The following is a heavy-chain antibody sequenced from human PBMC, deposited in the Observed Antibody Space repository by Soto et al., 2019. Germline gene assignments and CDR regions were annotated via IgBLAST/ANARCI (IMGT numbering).Heavy chain of an antibody. D-gene: IGHD3-9*01. V-gene: IGHV3-11*05. CDR2: ISSSSSYT. CDR1: GFTFSDYY. CDR3: ARETPPPTGPFDY. J-gene: IGHJ4*02. Sequence: GGSLRLSCAASGFTFSDYYMSWIRQAPGTGLEWVSYISSSSSYTNYADSVKGRFTISRDNAKNSLYLQMNSLRAEDTAVYYCARETPPPTGPFDYWGQGTLVTVSS.